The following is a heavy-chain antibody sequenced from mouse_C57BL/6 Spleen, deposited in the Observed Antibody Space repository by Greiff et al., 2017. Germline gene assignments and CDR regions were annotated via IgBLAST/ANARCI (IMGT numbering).Heavy chain of an antibody. J-gene: IGHJ4*01. CDR1: GYTFTSYW. CDR3: ARDYCGSRRSMDY. D-gene: IGHD1-1*01. V-gene: IGHV1-69*01. CDR2: IDPSDSYT. Sequence: QVQLQQPGAELVMPGASVKLSCKASGYTFTSYWMHWVKQRPGRGLEWIGEIDPSDSYTNYNQKFKGKSTLTVDKSSSTAYMQLSSLTSEDTAVYYGARDYCGSRRSMDYWGQGTTVTVSS.